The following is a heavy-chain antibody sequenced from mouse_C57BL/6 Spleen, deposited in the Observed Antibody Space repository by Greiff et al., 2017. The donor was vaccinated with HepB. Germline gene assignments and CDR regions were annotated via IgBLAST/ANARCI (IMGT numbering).Heavy chain of an antibody. CDR3: ARSGSNYVAMDY. J-gene: IGHJ4*01. V-gene: IGHV1-64*01. Sequence: QVQLQQPGAELVKPGASVKLSCKASGYTFTSYWMHWVKQRPGQGLEWIGMIHPNSGSTNYNEKFKSKATLTVDKSSSTAYMQLSSLTSEDSAVYYCARSGSNYVAMDYWGQGTSVTVSS. CDR2: IHPNSGST. CDR1: GYTFTSYW. D-gene: IGHD2-5*01.